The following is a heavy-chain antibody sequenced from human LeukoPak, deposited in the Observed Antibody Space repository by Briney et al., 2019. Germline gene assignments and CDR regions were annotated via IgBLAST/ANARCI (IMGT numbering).Heavy chain of an antibody. V-gene: IGHV4-4*02. CDR1: GGSISSSNW. D-gene: IGHD4-17*01. J-gene: IGHJ5*02. CDR2: IYHSGST. CDR3: ASSYGTGDWFDP. Sequence: NPSGTLSLTCAVSGGSISSSNWWSWVRQPPGKGLEWIGEIYHSGSTNYNPSLKSRVTISVDKSKNQFSLKLSSVTAADTAVYYCASSYGTGDWFDPWGQGTLVTVSS.